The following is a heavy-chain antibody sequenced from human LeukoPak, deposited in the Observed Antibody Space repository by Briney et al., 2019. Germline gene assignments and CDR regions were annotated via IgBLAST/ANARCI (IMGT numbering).Heavy chain of an antibody. CDR2: INHSGST. J-gene: IGHJ5*02. CDR1: GGSFSGYY. Sequence: SETLSLTCAVYGGSFSGYYWSWIRQPPGKGLEWIGEINHSGSTNYNPSLKSRVTISVDTSKNQFSLKLSSVTAADTAVYYCARVFEPYSSSWFDPWGQGTLVTVSS. D-gene: IGHD6-6*01. CDR3: ARVFEPYSSSWFDP. V-gene: IGHV4-34*01.